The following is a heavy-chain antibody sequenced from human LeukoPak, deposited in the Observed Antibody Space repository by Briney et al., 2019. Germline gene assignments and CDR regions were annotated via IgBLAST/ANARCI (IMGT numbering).Heavy chain of an antibody. D-gene: IGHD1-26*01. CDR2: ISGSGFTT. J-gene: IGHJ4*02. V-gene: IGHV3-23*01. CDR1: GFTFSSYA. CDR3: AREFAGATSRYFDY. Sequence: GGPLRLSCAASGFTFSSYAMSWVRQAPGKGLEWVSAISGSGFTTFYADSVKGRFTISRDNAKNSLYLQMNSLRAEDTAVYYCAREFAGATSRYFDYWGQGTLVTVSS.